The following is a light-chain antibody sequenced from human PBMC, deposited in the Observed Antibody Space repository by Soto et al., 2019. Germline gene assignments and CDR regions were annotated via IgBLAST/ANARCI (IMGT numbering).Light chain of an antibody. V-gene: IGKV1-5*03. CDR3: QQYSSYLRT. CDR2: RAS. Sequence: DIQMTQPPSILSASVGDRVTITCGASQSISSYLAWYQQKTGEAPNLLIHRASHLESGVPSRLSGSGYGTEFTITISSLQTDDFATYYCQQYSSYLRTFGQGTKVDIK. CDR1: QSISSY. J-gene: IGKJ1*01.